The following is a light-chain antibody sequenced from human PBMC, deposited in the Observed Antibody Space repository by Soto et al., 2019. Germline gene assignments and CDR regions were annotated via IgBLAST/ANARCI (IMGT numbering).Light chain of an antibody. J-gene: IGLJ2*01. V-gene: IGLV7-46*01. CDR3: LLAYSGDRV. CDR2: DTT. Sequence: QTVGTQEPSLPVSPGGTVTLTCGSSDGPVTSNHYPYWYQQRPGQVPRTLIYDTTNRQSWAPARFSGSLVGVKAALTLSGAQPDDEADYYCLLAYSGDRVFGGVTKLTVL. CDR1: DGPVTSNHY.